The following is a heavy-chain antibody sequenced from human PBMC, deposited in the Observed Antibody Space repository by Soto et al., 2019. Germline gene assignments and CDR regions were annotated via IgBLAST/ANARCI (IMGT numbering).Heavy chain of an antibody. J-gene: IGHJ4*02. D-gene: IGHD2-15*01. CDR3: AIAVGYCTGGSCHGLDY. Sequence: QVQLQESGPGLVRPSGTLALTCAVSGGSISSSNWWNWVRQPPGKGLEWIGEIYHSGATNYNPSLNSRVTISVDKSRNQFSLKLSSVTAAETDVYYCAIAVGYCTGGSCHGLDYWGQGTLVTVSS. V-gene: IGHV4-4*02. CDR2: IYHSGAT. CDR1: GGSISSSNW.